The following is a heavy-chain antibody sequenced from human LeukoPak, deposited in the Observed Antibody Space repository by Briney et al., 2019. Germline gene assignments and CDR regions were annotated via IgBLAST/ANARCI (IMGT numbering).Heavy chain of an antibody. J-gene: IGHJ4*02. CDR1: GFTFTRYG. CDR2: IYHSGST. CDR3: ARDGKGDSSGLFDY. Sequence: GSLRLSCAASGFTFTRYGMVWVRQPPGKGLEWIGEIYHSGSTNYNPSLKSRITISVDKSKNQFSLKLSSVTAADTAVYYCARDGKGDSSGLFDYWGQGTLVTVSS. V-gene: IGHV4-4*02. D-gene: IGHD6-19*01.